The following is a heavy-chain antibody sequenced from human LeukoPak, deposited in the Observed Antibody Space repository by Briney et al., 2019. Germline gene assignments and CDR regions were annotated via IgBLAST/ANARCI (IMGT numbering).Heavy chain of an antibody. V-gene: IGHV3-7*01. CDR2: IKQDGSET. CDR1: GFTFSSYA. Sequence: PGGSLRLSCAASGFTFSSYAMHWVRQAPGKGLEWVANIKQDGSETYYVDSVKGRFTISRDNAKNSLYLQMNSLRAEDTAVYYCARWGYTNGWYYFENWGQGTLVTVSS. J-gene: IGHJ4*02. D-gene: IGHD6-19*01. CDR3: ARWGYTNGWYYFEN.